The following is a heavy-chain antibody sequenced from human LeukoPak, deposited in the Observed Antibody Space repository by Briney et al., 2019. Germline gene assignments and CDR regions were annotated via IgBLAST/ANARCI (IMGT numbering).Heavy chain of an antibody. CDR1: GFFFSDSA. CDR2: IWYDGSNK. CDR3: ASLYCSSTSCPQGIDY. Sequence: PGGSPRLSCAASGFFFSDSAMAWVRQAPGKGLEWVAVIWYDGSNKYYADSVKGRFTISRDNSKNTLYLQMNSLRAEDTAVYYCASLYCSSTSCPQGIDYWGQGTLVTVSS. V-gene: IGHV3-33*08. J-gene: IGHJ4*02. D-gene: IGHD2-2*01.